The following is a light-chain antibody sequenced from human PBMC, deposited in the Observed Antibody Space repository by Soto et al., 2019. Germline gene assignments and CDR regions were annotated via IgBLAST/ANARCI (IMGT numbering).Light chain of an antibody. CDR3: QQRSNCPLT. CDR1: QSVVSY. Sequence: EIVLTQSPATLSLSPGERATLSCRASQSVVSYLTWYQQKPGPAPRLLIYDASNRATGIPARFSGSGSGTDFTLTISSLEPEDFAVYYCQQRSNCPLTFGQGTKVEIK. J-gene: IGKJ1*01. CDR2: DAS. V-gene: IGKV3-11*01.